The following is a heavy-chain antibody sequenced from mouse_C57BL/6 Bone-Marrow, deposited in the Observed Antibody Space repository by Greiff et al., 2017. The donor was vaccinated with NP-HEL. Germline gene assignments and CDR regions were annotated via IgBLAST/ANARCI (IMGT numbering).Heavy chain of an antibody. D-gene: IGHD1-1*01. CDR1: GYTFTDYN. V-gene: IGHV1-22*01. Sequence: VQLKESGPELVKPGASVKMSCKASGYTFTDYNMHWVKQSHGKSLEWIGYINPNNGGTSYNQKFKGKATLTVNKSSSTAYMELRSLTSEDSAVYYCASLNYGSTSAWFAYWGQGTLVTVSA. J-gene: IGHJ3*01. CDR3: ASLNYGSTSAWFAY. CDR2: INPNNGGT.